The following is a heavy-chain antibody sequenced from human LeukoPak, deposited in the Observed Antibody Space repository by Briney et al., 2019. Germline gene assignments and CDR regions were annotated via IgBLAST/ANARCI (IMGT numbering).Heavy chain of an antibody. D-gene: IGHD1-1*01. V-gene: IGHV4-59*01. Sequence: SETLSLTCTVSGGSISSYYWSWIRQPPGKGLEWIGYIYYSGSTNYNPSLKSRVAMSVDTSKKQFSLNLNSVTAADTAVYYCARRGSRYEGFYFDYWGKGTLVTVSS. CDR3: ARRGSRYEGFYFDY. CDR2: IYYSGST. CDR1: GGSISSYY. J-gene: IGHJ4*02.